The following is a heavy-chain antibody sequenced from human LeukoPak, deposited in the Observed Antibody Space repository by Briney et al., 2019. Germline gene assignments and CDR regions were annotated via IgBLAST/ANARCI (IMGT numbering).Heavy chain of an antibody. CDR1: GGSFSGYY. Sequence: PSETLSLTCAVYGGSFSGYYWSWIRQPPGKGLEWIGEINHSGSTDYNPSLKSRVTISVDTSKNQFSLKLSSVTAADTAVYYCARVGYSGYPRPYYFDYWGQGTLVTVSS. D-gene: IGHD5-12*01. CDR2: INHSGST. CDR3: ARVGYSGYPRPYYFDY. J-gene: IGHJ4*02. V-gene: IGHV4-34*01.